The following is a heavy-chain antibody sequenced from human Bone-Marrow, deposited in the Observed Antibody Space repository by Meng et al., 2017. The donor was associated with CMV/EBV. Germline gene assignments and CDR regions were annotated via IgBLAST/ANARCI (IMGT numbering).Heavy chain of an antibody. V-gene: IGHV4-30-4*01. CDR1: ISGGDYY. Sequence: ISGGDYYWSWIRQPPGKGLEWIGYISYSGSTYYNPSLKSRLTISVDTSKNQFSLKVSSVTAADTAVYYCARVGTYYDSHGYHYPFDYWGQGTLVTVSS. J-gene: IGHJ4*01. CDR2: ISYSGST. CDR3: ARVGTYYDSHGYHYPFDY. D-gene: IGHD3-22*01.